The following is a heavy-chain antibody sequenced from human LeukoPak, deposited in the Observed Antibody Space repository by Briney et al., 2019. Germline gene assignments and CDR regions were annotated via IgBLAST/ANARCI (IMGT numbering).Heavy chain of an antibody. CDR2: INHSGST. J-gene: IGHJ4*02. CDR3: ARIYGDYDY. D-gene: IGHD4-17*01. V-gene: IGHV4-34*01. CDR1: GGSFSGYY. Sequence: PSETLSVTCAVYGGSFSGYYWSSVRQPPGKGLEWMGEINHSGSTNYNPSLNSRVTISVDTSKNQFSLKLSSVTAAGTAVYYCARIYGDYDYWGQGTLVTVSS.